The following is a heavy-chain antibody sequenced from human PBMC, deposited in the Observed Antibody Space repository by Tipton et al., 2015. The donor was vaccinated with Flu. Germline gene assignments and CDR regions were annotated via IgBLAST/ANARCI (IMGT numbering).Heavy chain of an antibody. D-gene: IGHD6-6*01. CDR1: GFTFSTYW. V-gene: IGHV3-7*03. CDR3: ATEREQLARPTNWFDP. Sequence: SLRLSCAASGFTFSTYWMSWVRQAPGKGLEWVANIKQDGSEKYYVDSVKGRFTISRDNAKNSLYLQMNSLRAEDTAVYYCATEREQLARPTNWFDPWGQGTLVTVSS. CDR2: IKQDGSEK. J-gene: IGHJ5*02.